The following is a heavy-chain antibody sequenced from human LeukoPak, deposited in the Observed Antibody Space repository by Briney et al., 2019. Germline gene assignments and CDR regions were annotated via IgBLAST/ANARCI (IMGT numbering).Heavy chain of an antibody. CDR1: GGSISSSSYY. J-gene: IGHJ5*02. CDR3: ARVKYRSSWYEGDWFDP. Sequence: SETLSLTCTVSGGSISSSSYYWGWIRQPPGKGLEWIGSIYYSGSTYYNPSLKSRVTISVDTSKNQFSLKLSSVTAADTAVYYCARVKYRSSWYEGDWFDPWGQGTLVTVSS. V-gene: IGHV4-39*07. CDR2: IYYSGST. D-gene: IGHD6-13*01.